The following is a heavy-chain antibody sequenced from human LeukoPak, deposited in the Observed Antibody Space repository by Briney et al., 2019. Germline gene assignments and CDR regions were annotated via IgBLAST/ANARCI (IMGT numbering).Heavy chain of an antibody. D-gene: IGHD1-14*01. CDR3: AKKLGNLGAFDI. CDR2: ISGSGGST. CDR1: GFTFSSYA. V-gene: IGHV3-23*01. J-gene: IGHJ3*02. Sequence: GGSLRLSCAASGFTFSSYAMSWVRQAPGKGLEWVSAISGSGGSTYYADSVKGRFTISRDNSRNTLYLQMNSLRAEDTAVYYCAKKLGNLGAFDIWGQGTMVTVSS.